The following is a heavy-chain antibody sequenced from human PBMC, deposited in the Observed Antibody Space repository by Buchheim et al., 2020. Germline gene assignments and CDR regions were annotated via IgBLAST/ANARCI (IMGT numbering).Heavy chain of an antibody. CDR3: ARDWGPGYSGYDLRGGEWFDP. V-gene: IGHV3-48*02. D-gene: IGHD5-12*01. Sequence: EVQLVESGGGLVQPGGSLRLSCAASGFTFSSYSMNWVRQAPGKGLEWVSYISSSSSTIYYADSVKGRFTISRDNAKNSLYLQMNSLRDEDTAVYYCARDWGPGYSGYDLRGGEWFDPWGQGTL. CDR1: GFTFSSYS. J-gene: IGHJ5*02. CDR2: ISSSSSTI.